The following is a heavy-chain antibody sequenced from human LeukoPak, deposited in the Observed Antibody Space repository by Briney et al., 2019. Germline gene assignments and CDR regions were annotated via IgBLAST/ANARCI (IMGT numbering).Heavy chain of an antibody. D-gene: IGHD7-27*01. Sequence: GGSLRLSCAASGFTVSSNYMSWVRQARGKGLEWVSVIYSGGSTYYADSVKGRFTISRDNSKNTLYLQMNSLRAEDTAVYYCASLTGITYYFDYWGQGTLVTVSS. J-gene: IGHJ4*02. CDR2: IYSGGST. V-gene: IGHV3-53*01. CDR1: GFTVSSNY. CDR3: ASLTGITYYFDY.